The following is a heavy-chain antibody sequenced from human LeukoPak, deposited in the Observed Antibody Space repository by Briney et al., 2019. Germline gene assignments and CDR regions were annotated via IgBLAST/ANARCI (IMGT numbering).Heavy chain of an antibody. CDR2: IIPIFGTA. CDR1: GGTFSSYA. D-gene: IGHD3-22*01. CDR3: ARCAGYYDSSGYYQINWFDP. Sequence: SVKVSCKASGGTFSSYAISWVRQAPGQGLEWMGRIIPIFGTANYAQKFQGRVTITADESTSTAYMELSSLRSEDTAVYYCARCAGYYDSSGYYQINWFDPWGQGTLVTVSS. J-gene: IGHJ5*02. V-gene: IGHV1-69*13.